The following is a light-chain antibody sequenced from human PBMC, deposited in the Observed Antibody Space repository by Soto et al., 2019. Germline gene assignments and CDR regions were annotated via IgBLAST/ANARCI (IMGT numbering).Light chain of an antibody. J-gene: IGLJ3*02. CDR1: SSDVGGYNY. Sequence: QSALTQPRSVSGSPGQPVTISCTGTSSDVGGYNYVSWYQHHPGKAPKLMIYDVSKRPSGVPDRFSGSKSGNTASLTISGLQAEDETDYYCCSYAGNYTWVFGGGTKLTVL. CDR2: DVS. V-gene: IGLV2-11*01. CDR3: CSYAGNYTWV.